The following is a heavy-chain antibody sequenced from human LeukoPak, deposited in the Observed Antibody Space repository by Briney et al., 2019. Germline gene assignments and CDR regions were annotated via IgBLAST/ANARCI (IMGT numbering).Heavy chain of an antibody. CDR3: ARDPPSPTGTFDD. CDR1: GYTFTGYY. J-gene: IGHJ4*02. CDR2: INPNKSGT. V-gene: IGHV1-2*02. Sequence: GASVKVSCKASGYTFTGYYMHWVRQAPGQGLEWMGWINPNKSGTIYAQKFQGRVTLTSDSSISTAYMELSRLTSDDTAVYYCARDPPSPTGTFDDWGQGTLVTVSS. D-gene: IGHD1-1*01.